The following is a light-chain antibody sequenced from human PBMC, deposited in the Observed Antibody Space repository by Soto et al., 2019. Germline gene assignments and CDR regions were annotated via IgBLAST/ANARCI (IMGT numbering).Light chain of an antibody. CDR2: AAS. CDR3: QRYTNVPA. Sequence: DIRMTQSPSSLSASVGDRVTITCRASQGSSNYLDWYQQRPGKIAKLLISAASTLQSGVPSRFSGSGSGTDFTLTISSLQREDVATYYCQRYTNVPAFGGGTKVEIK. CDR1: QGSSNY. J-gene: IGKJ4*01. V-gene: IGKV1-27*01.